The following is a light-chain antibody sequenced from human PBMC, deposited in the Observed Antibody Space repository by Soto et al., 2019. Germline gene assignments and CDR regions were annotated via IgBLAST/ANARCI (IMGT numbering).Light chain of an antibody. CDR2: GAS. CDR1: QSVSSN. J-gene: IGKJ4*01. CDR3: QQYNNWPPLT. Sequence: EIVMTQSPATLSVSPGERATLSCRASQSVSSNLAWYQQKPGQAPRLLIYGASTRATGIPARFSGSGSGTEFTLITRSLQSEDFAVYYCQQYNNWPPLTFGGGTKVEIK. V-gene: IGKV3-15*01.